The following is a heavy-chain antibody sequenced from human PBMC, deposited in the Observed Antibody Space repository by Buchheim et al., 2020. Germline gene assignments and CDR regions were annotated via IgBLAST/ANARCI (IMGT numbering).Heavy chain of an antibody. Sequence: QVQLVQSGAEVKKPGSSVKVSCKASGGTFSSYTISWVRQAPGQGHEWMGRIIPILGIENYEQKFQGRVTITADKSTSTAYMELSSLRSEDTAVYYCARASYCGGDCYHNWFDPWGQGTL. V-gene: IGHV1-69*02. CDR1: GGTFSSYT. CDR3: ARASYCGGDCYHNWFDP. CDR2: IIPILGIE. D-gene: IGHD2-21*01. J-gene: IGHJ5*02.